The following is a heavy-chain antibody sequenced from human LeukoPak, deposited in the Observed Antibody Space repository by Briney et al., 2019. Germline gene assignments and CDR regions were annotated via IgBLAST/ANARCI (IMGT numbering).Heavy chain of an antibody. Sequence: PSETLSLTCTVSGGSISSGSYYWSWIRQPAGKGLEWIGRIYTSGSTNYNPSLKSRVTISVDTSKNQFSLKLSSVTAADTAVYYCAREARPQFLAAATVFDYWGQGTLVTVSS. D-gene: IGHD6-13*01. J-gene: IGHJ4*02. CDR3: AREARPQFLAAATVFDY. V-gene: IGHV4-61*02. CDR1: GGSISSGSYY. CDR2: IYTSGST.